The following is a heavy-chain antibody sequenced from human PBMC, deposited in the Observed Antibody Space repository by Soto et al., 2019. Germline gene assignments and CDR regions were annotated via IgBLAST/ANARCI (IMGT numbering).Heavy chain of an antibody. CDR3: ARWVTDYYDSSGYGVSYFDY. V-gene: IGHV1-46*01. D-gene: IGHD3-22*01. CDR2: INPSGGST. CDR1: GYTFTGYY. Sequence: SVKVSCKASGYTFTGYYMHWVRQAPGQGLEWMGIINPSGGSTSYAQKFQGRVTMTRDTSTSTVYMELSSLRSEDTAVYYCARWVTDYYDSSGYGVSYFDYWGQGTLVTVSS. J-gene: IGHJ4*02.